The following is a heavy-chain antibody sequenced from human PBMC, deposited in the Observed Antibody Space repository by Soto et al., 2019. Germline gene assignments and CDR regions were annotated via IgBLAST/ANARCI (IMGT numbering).Heavy chain of an antibody. D-gene: IGHD1-26*01. Sequence: XGSLRLSCXASGFTFSSYAXXWVXQXPGKGLEWVSAISGSGGNTYYADSVKGRFTISRDNSKNTLYLQMNSLRAEDTAVYYCANPGGLPEYDYWGQGTLVTVSS. CDR3: ANPGGLPEYDY. CDR2: ISGSGGNT. J-gene: IGHJ4*02. CDR1: GFTFSSYA. V-gene: IGHV3-23*01.